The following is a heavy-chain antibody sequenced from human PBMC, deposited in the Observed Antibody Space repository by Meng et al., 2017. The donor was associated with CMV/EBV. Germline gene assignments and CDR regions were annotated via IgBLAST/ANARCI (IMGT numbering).Heavy chain of an antibody. CDR2: IIPIFGTA. J-gene: IGHJ6*01. D-gene: IGHD5-18*01. CDR3: ARVELNTAMSGYGMDV. V-gene: IGHV1-69*05. CDR1: GGTFSSYT. Sequence: SVTVSCQASGGTFSSYTISWLRQAPREGREWMGGIIPIFGTANYAQKFQGRVTITTDESTSTAYMELSSLRSEDTAVYYCARVELNTAMSGYGMDVWGQGTTVTVSS.